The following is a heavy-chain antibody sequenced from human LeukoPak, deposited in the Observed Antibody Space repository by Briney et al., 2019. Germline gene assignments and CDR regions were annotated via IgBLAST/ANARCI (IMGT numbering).Heavy chain of an antibody. J-gene: IGHJ4*02. V-gene: IGHV4-61*02. CDR1: GGSISSGSYY. CDR2: IYTSGST. Sequence: PSETLSLTCTVSGGSISSGSYYWCWIRQPAGKGLEWIGRIYTSGSTNYNPSLKSRVTISADTSKNQFSLKLTSETAADTAVYYCARDGDSGDYAYWGQGTLVTVSS. D-gene: IGHD4-17*01. CDR3: ARDGDSGDYAY.